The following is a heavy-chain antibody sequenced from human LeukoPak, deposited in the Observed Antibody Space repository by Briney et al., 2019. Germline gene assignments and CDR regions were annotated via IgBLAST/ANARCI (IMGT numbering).Heavy chain of an antibody. CDR1: GDTFSSYT. J-gene: IGHJ4*02. V-gene: IGHV1-69*02. D-gene: IGHD6-13*01. CDR3: ASGVGIAAAGPTNDY. Sequence: GSSVKVSCKASGDTFSSYTISWVRQAPGQGLEWMGRIIPILGIANYAQKFQGRVTITADKSTSTAYMELSSLRSEDTAVYYCASGVGIAAAGPTNDYWGQGTLVTVSS. CDR2: IIPILGIA.